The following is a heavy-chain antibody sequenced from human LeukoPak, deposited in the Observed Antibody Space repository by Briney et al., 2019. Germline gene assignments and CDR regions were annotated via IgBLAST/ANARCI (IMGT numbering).Heavy chain of an antibody. CDR2: IIPIFGTA. D-gene: IGHD2-21*02. CDR1: GGTFSSYA. J-gene: IGHJ1*01. CDR3: ARDPLDCGGVCNNPRWFQH. Sequence: SVKVSCKASGGTFSSYAISWVRQAPGQGLEWMGGIIPIFGTANYAQKFQGRVTITADESTSTAYMELSSLRTEDTAVYYCARDPLDCGGVCNNPRWFQHWGQGTLVTVSS. V-gene: IGHV1-69*01.